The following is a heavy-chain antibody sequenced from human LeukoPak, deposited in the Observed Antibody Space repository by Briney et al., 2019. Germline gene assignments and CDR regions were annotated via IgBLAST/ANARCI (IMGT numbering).Heavy chain of an antibody. J-gene: IGHJ4*02. V-gene: IGHV3-20*04. CDR2: ITWNGGST. Sequence: QPGGSLRLSCAASGFTFSSYEMNWVRQAPGKGLEWVSDITWNGGSTGYADSVKGRFTISRDNAKNALYLQMNSLRAEDTAFYYCARDSPNGYNYGQLFDYWGQGTLVTVSS. D-gene: IGHD5-18*01. CDR1: GFTFSSYE. CDR3: ARDSPNGYNYGQLFDY.